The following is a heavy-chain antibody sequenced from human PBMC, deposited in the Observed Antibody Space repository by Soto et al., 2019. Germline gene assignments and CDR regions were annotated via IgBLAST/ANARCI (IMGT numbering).Heavy chain of an antibody. J-gene: IGHJ4*02. Sequence: ASVKVSCKASGYTFTSYGISWVRQAPGQGLEWMGWISAYNGNTNYAQKLQGRVTMTTDTSTSTAYMELRGLRSDDTAVYYCARGGSYDFWSAYELPFDYWGQGTVVTFSS. CDR2: ISAYNGNT. CDR3: ARGGSYDFWSAYELPFDY. D-gene: IGHD3-3*01. CDR1: GYTFTSYG. V-gene: IGHV1-18*01.